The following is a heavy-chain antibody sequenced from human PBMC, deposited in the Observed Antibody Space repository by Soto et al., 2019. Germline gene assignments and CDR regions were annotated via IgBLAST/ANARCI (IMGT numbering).Heavy chain of an antibody. CDR2: MNPNSGNT. CDR3: ASGRFAYSSASSGWEPNYYYYYMDV. Sequence: ASVKVSCKASGYTFTSYDINWVRQATGQGLEWMGWMNPNSGNTGYAQKFQGRVTMTRNTSISTAYMELSSLRSEDTAVYYCASGRFAYSSASSGWEPNYYYYYMDVWGKGTTVTVSS. D-gene: IGHD6-19*01. J-gene: IGHJ6*03. V-gene: IGHV1-8*01. CDR1: GYTFTSYD.